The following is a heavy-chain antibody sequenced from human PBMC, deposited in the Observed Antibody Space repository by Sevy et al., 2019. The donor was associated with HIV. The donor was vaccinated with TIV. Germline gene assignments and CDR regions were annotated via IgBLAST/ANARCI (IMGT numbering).Heavy chain of an antibody. V-gene: IGHV4-4*07. CDR1: GGSISSYY. CDR3: VSGSDVVGASGFDP. D-gene: IGHD1-26*01. J-gene: IGHJ5*02. CDR2: IYTGGNT. Sequence: SETLSLTCTVSGGSISSYYWSWIRQPAGKGLEWIGRIYTGGNTNYNPSLKSRVTMSLDTSKNQFSLRLRFVTAADTAVYYCVSGSDVVGASGFDPWGQGTLVTVSS.